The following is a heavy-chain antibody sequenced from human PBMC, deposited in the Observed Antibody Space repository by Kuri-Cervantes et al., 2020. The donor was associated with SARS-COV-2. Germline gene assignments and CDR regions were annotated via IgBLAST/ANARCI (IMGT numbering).Heavy chain of an antibody. V-gene: IGHV1-69*04. D-gene: IGHD3-10*01. CDR3: ARSANYGSGSYYMSYGMDV. Sequence: VKVSCKASGGTFSSYAISWVRQAPGQGLEWMGRIIPILGIANYAQKFQGRVTITADKSTSTAYMELSGLRSEDTAAYYCARSANYGSGSYYMSYGMDVWGQGTTVTVSS. CDR1: GGTFSSYA. CDR2: IIPILGIA. J-gene: IGHJ6*02.